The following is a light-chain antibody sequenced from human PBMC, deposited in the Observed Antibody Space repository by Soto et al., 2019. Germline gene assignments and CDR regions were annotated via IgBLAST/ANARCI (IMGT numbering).Light chain of an antibody. CDR2: GAS. CDR3: QQFGRYRT. Sequence: EIVLTQSPGTLSLSPGERATLSCRASQSVSSSYLAWYQQKPGQATRLLIYGASSRAAGIPDRFSGSGSGTDFPLSSSMLEPEDFAVYYCQQFGRYRTFGQGTKVEIK. J-gene: IGKJ1*01. CDR1: QSVSSSY. V-gene: IGKV3-20*01.